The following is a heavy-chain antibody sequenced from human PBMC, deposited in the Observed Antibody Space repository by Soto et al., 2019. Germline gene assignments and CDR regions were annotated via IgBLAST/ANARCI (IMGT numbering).Heavy chain of an antibody. CDR2: ISGSDGTT. V-gene: IGHV3-23*01. Sequence: EVRLLESGGGLTQPGGSLRLSCAASGFIFSDYAMYWVRQAPGKGLEWVSVISGSDGTTYYADSVRGRFTMSRDNSRNTIYLQMMSLRAEDTAVYYCAKVIGGSESYWGGSHYYYALDVWGQGTTVTDSS. CDR3: AKVIGGSESYWGGSHYYYALDV. CDR1: GFIFSDYA. D-gene: IGHD3-10*01. J-gene: IGHJ6*02.